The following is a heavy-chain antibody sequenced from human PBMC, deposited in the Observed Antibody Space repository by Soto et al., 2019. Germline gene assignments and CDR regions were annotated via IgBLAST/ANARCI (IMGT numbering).Heavy chain of an antibody. Sequence: PGGSLRLSCAASGFPVSNKYMSGVRQAPGKGLEWVSVLHSGGSTYYADSVKGRFTISRDISKNTVYLQMNSLSAEDTAVYYCALMPFRSSWRWGQGSLVTVSS. CDR2: LHSGGST. J-gene: IGHJ4*02. D-gene: IGHD6-13*01. V-gene: IGHV3-66*01. CDR3: ALMPFRSSWR. CDR1: GFPVSNKY.